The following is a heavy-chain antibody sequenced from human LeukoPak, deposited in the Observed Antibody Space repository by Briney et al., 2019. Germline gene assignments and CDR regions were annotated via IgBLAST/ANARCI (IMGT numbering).Heavy chain of an antibody. J-gene: IGHJ6*03. CDR1: GFTVSGNY. CDR2: ITSSSMYI. Sequence: GGSLRLSCAVSGFTVSGNYMSWVRQTPGKGLEWVSSITSSSMYIYYADSVKGRFTISRDNAKNSLSLQMNSLRAEDTAVYYCARDPYNGNYGDSYYYFMDAWGKGTTVTISS. V-gene: IGHV3-21*01. CDR3: ARDPYNGNYGDSYYYFMDA. D-gene: IGHD1-26*01.